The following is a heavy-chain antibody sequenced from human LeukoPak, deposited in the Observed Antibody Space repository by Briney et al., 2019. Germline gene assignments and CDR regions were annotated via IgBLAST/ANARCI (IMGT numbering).Heavy chain of an antibody. Sequence: PGGSLRLSCAASGFTLSSYAMSWVRQAPGEGLEWVSAMSGSGGSTYYADSVKGRFTISRDNSKNTLYLQMNSLRAEDTAVYYCAKARSLDFDYWGQGTLVTVFS. D-gene: IGHD3-3*01. CDR2: MSGSGGST. J-gene: IGHJ4*02. V-gene: IGHV3-23*01. CDR3: AKARSLDFDY. CDR1: GFTLSSYA.